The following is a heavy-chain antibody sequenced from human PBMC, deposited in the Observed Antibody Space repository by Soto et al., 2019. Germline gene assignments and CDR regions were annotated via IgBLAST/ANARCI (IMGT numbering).Heavy chain of an antibody. D-gene: IGHD4-17*01. CDR3: ARGGKIDYGEYYFDY. J-gene: IGHJ4*02. CDR2: IYHSGST. Sequence: QLQLQESGSGLVKPSQTLSLTCAVSGGSISSGGYSWSWIRQPPGKGLEWIGYIYHSGSTYYNPSLKSRVTISVDRSKNQFSLKLSSVTAADTAVYYCARGGKIDYGEYYFDYWGQGTLVTVSS. CDR1: GGSISSGGYS. V-gene: IGHV4-30-2*01.